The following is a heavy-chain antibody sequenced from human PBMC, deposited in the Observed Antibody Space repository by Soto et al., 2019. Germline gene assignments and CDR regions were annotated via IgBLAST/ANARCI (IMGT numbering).Heavy chain of an antibody. V-gene: IGHV3-23*01. CDR2: ISGSGGST. CDR3: AKWWYTAALFLVREDYYYYGMDV. Sequence: GGSLRLSCAASGFTFSSYAMSWVRQAPGKGLEWVSAISGSGGSTYYADSVKGRFTISRDNSKNTLYLQMNSLRAEDTAVYYCAKWWYTAALFLVREDYYYYGMDVWGQGTTVTVSS. D-gene: IGHD2-15*01. CDR1: GFTFSSYA. J-gene: IGHJ6*02.